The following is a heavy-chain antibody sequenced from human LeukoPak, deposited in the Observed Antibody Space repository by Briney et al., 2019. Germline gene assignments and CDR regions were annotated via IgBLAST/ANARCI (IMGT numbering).Heavy chain of an antibody. V-gene: IGHV1-2*02. D-gene: IGHD3-16*02. Sequence: GASVKVSCKASGYTFTDYYMHWVRQAPGQGLEWMALVNPNSGDTNFAQRFQGRVTMTRDTSISTAYMELSGLRSDDTAVYYCARATGALVPTTWGQGTLVTVSS. CDR3: ARATGALVPTT. CDR2: VNPNSGDT. CDR1: GYTFTDYY. J-gene: IGHJ5*02.